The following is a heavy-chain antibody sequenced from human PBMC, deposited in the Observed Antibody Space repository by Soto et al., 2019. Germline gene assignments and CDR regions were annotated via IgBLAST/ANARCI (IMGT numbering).Heavy chain of an antibody. CDR2: ISAYNGNT. D-gene: IGHD1-26*01. J-gene: IGHJ4*02. V-gene: IGHV1-18*01. Sequence: QVQLVQSGAEVKKPGASVKVSCKASGYTFTSYGISWVRQAPGQGLVWMGRISAYNGNTNYAQKLQGRVTVPTDTFTGSAYMDLRRLTSYDTPVYYCAIDGGYSGGYLRQGTLVTVSS. CDR1: GYTFTSYG. CDR3: AIDGGYSGGY.